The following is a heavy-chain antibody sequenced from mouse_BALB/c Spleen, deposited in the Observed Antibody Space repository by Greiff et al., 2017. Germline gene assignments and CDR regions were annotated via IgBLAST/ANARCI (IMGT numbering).Heavy chain of an antibody. V-gene: IGHV1-9*01. J-gene: IGHJ4*01. CDR3: ARGAYDYDRVDY. Sequence: VQLQQSGAELMKPGASVKISCKATGYTFSSYWIEWVKQRPGHGLEWIGEILPGSGSTNYNEKFKGKATFTADTSSNTAYMQLSSLTSEDSAVYYCARGAYDYDRVDYWGQGTSVTVSS. D-gene: IGHD2-4*01. CDR2: ILPGSGST. CDR1: GYTFSSYW.